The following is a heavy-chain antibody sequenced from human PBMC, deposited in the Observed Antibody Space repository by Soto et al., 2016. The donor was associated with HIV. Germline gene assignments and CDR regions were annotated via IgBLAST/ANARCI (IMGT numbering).Heavy chain of an antibody. CDR2: INHSGST. D-gene: IGHD3-16*01. J-gene: IGHJ4*02. CDR1: DGSFSGYY. V-gene: IGHV4-34*01. Sequence: QVQLQQWGAGLLKPSETLSLTCAVYDGSFSGYYWSWIRQSPGKGLQWIGEINHSGSTKYNPSLKSRVTISVDTSKNQFSLKLTSVTAADTAVYYCAREGDFLYYFDYWAGEPGHCLL. CDR3: AREGDFLYYFDY.